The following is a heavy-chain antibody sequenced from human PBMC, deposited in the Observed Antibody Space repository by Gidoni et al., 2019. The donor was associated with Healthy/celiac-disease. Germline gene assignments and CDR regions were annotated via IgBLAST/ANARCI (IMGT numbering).Heavy chain of an antibody. CDR3: AKNYCGGDCYSGEAFDI. D-gene: IGHD2-21*02. CDR1: GFTFSSYA. J-gene: IGHJ3*02. Sequence: EVQLLESGGGLVQPGGSLRLSCAASGFTFSSYAMSWVRQAPGKGLEWVSAISGSGGSTYYADSVKGRFTISRDNSKNTLYLQMNSLRAEDTAVYYCAKNYCGGDCYSGEAFDIWGQGTMVTVSS. V-gene: IGHV3-23*01. CDR2: ISGSGGST.